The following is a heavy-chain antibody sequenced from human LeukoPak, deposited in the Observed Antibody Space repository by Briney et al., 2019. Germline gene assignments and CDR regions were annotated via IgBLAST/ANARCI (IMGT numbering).Heavy chain of an antibody. J-gene: IGHJ3*02. CDR2: IFPGDSDT. Sequence: GESLKISCKGSGYIFTSYWIGRVRQMPGEGLEWMGIIFPGDSDTRYSPSFQGQVTISADKSISTAYLQWSSLKASDTAMYYCASFSIAGALDAFDIWGQGTMVTVSS. CDR3: ASFSIAGALDAFDI. CDR1: GYIFTSYW. D-gene: IGHD1-26*01. V-gene: IGHV5-51*01.